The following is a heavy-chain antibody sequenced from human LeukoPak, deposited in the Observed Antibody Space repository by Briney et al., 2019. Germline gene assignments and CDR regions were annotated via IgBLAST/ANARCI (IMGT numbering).Heavy chain of an antibody. D-gene: IGHD6-19*01. V-gene: IGHV3-23*01. CDR3: AKIRRFEQWLVRGTFDY. J-gene: IGHJ4*02. CDR1: GFTFSSYA. Sequence: QTGGSLRLSCAASGFTFSSYAMSWVRQAPGKGLEWVSAISGSGGSTYYADSVKGRFTISRDNSKNTLYLQMNSLRAEDTAVYYCAKIRRFEQWLVRGTFDYWGQGTLVTVSS. CDR2: ISGSGGST.